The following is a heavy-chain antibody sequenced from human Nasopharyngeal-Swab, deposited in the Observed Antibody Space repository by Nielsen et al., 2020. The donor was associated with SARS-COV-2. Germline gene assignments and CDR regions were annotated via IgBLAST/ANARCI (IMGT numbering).Heavy chain of an antibody. CDR2: ITGNGDTT. D-gene: IGHD6-13*01. Sequence: GGSLRLSCAASGFTFSSYSMNWLRQAPGKGLEWVSTITGNGDTTYYADSVKGRFTISRDNSENTVYLQMNSLRAEDTALYHCARPLSRDSTWTTEANWFDPWGQGTLVTVSS. V-gene: IGHV3-23*01. CDR3: ARPLSRDSTWTTEANWFDP. CDR1: GFTFSSYS. J-gene: IGHJ5*02.